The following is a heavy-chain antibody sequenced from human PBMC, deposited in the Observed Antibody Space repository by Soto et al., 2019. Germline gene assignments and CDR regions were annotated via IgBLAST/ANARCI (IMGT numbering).Heavy chain of an antibody. D-gene: IGHD3-16*01. Sequence: QVQLVQSGAEVKKPGSSVKVSCKASGGTFSSYTISWVRQAPGQGLEWMGRIIPILGIANYAQKFQGRVTITADKSTSTAYMELSSLRSEDTAVYYCARDGGAGEYYYYYGMDVWGQGTTVTVSS. CDR3: ARDGGAGEYYYYYGMDV. CDR2: IIPILGIA. J-gene: IGHJ6*02. CDR1: GGTFSSYT. V-gene: IGHV1-69*08.